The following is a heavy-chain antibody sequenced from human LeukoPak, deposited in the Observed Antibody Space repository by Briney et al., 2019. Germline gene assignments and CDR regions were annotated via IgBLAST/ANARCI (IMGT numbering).Heavy chain of an antibody. CDR3: ARPHHGSWTPYSGQLARPLGS. CDR2: INPASGGT. J-gene: IGHJ5*01. Sequence: PGASVKVSCKASGYTFTGYYMHWVRQAPGQGLEWMGWINPASGGTNYAQKFQGRVTMTRDTSISTAYMELSRLRSDDTAVYYCARPHHGSWTPYSGQLARPLGSWGQGTLVTVSS. CDR1: GYTFTGYY. V-gene: IGHV1-2*02. D-gene: IGHD3/OR15-3a*01.